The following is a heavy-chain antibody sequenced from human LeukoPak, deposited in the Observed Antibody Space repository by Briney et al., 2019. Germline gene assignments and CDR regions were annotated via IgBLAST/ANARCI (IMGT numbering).Heavy chain of an antibody. CDR2: IYYSGST. V-gene: IGHV4-39*01. D-gene: IGHD2-15*01. CDR1: GASISSSNIY. J-gene: IGHJ4*02. Sequence: SETLSLTCTVSGASISSSNIYWGWIRQPPGKGLEWIGTIYYSGSTYYNPSLKSRVTIAVDTSKNQFSLKLSSVTAADTAVYYCARYVVTPCYFDYWGQGTLVTVSS. CDR3: ARYVVTPCYFDY.